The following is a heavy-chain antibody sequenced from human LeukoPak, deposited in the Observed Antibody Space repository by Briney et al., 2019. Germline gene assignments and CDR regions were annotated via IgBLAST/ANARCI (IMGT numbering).Heavy chain of an antibody. J-gene: IGHJ4*02. CDR2: IYWNDDK. CDR3: AHIPGNTVVTWHFDF. D-gene: IGHD4-23*01. V-gene: IGHV2-5*01. CDR1: GFSLSTDGVG. Sequence: SGPTLVKPTQTLTLTCTFSGFSLSTDGVGVGWIRQPPGKALEWLALIYWNDDKRYSPSLKTRLTITKDTSKNQVVLTMTNMDPVDTATYYCAHIPGNTVVTWHFDFWGQGTLVTVSS.